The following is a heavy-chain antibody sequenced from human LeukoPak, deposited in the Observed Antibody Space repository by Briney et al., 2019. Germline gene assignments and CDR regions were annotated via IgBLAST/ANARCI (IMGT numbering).Heavy chain of an antibody. V-gene: IGHV4-39*01. CDR3: ARRTRSLDDY. CDR1: GGSISNRNHY. D-gene: IGHD1-26*01. CDR2: IYYSGST. Sequence: SETLSLTCTVSGGSISNRNHYWGWIRQPPGKGLEWIGSIYYSGSTYYNPSLKSRVTISVDTSKNQFSLKLSSVTAADTAVYYCARRTRSLDDYWGQGTLVTVSS. J-gene: IGHJ4*02.